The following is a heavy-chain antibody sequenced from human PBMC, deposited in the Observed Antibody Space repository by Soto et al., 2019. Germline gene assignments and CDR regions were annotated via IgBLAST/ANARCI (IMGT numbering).Heavy chain of an antibody. CDR2: IYSVGTT. CDR3: ARYQSFSRTFSYYFAY. J-gene: IGHJ4*02. D-gene: IGHD2-2*01. Sequence: GRSLRLSCAASGLTVSSNYIRWVRQAPEKGLEWVSIIYSVGTTYYADSVRGRFTISRDTSKNTLYLQMNSLRAEDTAVYYCARYQSFSRTFSYYFAYWGQGTLVTVPS. V-gene: IGHV3-53*01. CDR1: GLTVSSNY.